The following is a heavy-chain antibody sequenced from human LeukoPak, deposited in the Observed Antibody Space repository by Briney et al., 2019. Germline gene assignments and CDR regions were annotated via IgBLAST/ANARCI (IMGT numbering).Heavy chain of an antibody. D-gene: IGHD2-2*01. J-gene: IGHJ5*02. Sequence: ASVKASCKASGYTFTSYGISWVRQAPGQGLEWMGWISAYNGNTNYAQKLQGRVTMTTDTSTSTAYMELRSLRSDDTAVYYCARVAGGYCSSTSCYGGWFDPWGQGTLVTVSS. CDR2: ISAYNGNT. CDR3: ARVAGGYCSSTSCYGGWFDP. V-gene: IGHV1-18*01. CDR1: GYTFTSYG.